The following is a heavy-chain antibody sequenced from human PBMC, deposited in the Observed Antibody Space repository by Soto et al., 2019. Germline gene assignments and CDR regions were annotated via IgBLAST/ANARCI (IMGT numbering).Heavy chain of an antibody. V-gene: IGHV4-34*01. CDR3: AGNIVATISSFDY. J-gene: IGHJ4*02. CDR2: INHSGST. CDR1: GESFSGYY. D-gene: IGHD5-12*01. Sequence: SETLSLTCAVYGESFSGYYWSWIRQPPGKGLEWIGEINHSGSTNYNPSLKSRVTMSVDTSKNQFSLKLSSVTAADTAMYYCAGNIVATISSFDYWGQGALVTVSS.